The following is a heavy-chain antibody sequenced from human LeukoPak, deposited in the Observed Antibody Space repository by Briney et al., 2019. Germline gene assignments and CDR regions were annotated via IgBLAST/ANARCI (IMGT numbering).Heavy chain of an antibody. Sequence: GGSMSLSCAAYGFTFSTYAMSWVRQAPGKGLELVSTISSVGRFTYYSESVKGRFTISRDSSKSTLCLQMNSLRAEDTAVYYCAKDLRIRAGVPDYWGQGTLVTVSS. V-gene: IGHV3-23*01. CDR3: AKDLRIRAGVPDY. CDR1: GFTFSTYA. CDR2: ISSVGRFT. J-gene: IGHJ4*02. D-gene: IGHD2-8*01.